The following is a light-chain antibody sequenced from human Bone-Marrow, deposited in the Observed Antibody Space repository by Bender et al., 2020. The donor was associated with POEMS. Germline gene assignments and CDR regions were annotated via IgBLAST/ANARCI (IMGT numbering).Light chain of an antibody. J-gene: IGLJ3*02. CDR2: GNT. CDR3: QAYDGSLSGWV. V-gene: IGLV1-40*01. CDR1: SSNIGAGYD. Sequence: QSLLTQPPSVSGAPGQTVTISCTGSSSNIGAGYDVHWYQQLPGRAPKLLIYGNTNRPSGVPDRFSASKSGTSASLAITGLQGDDEADYYCQAYDGSLSGWVFGGGTKLTV.